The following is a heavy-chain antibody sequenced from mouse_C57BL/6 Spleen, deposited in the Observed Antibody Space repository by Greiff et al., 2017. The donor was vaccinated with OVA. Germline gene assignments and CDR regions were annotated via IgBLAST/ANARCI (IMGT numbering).Heavy chain of an antibody. CDR1: GFTFNTYA. V-gene: IGHV10-3*01. J-gene: IGHJ1*03. Sequence: EVQVVESGGGLVQPKGSLKLSCAASGFTFNTYAMHWVRQAPGKGLEWVARIRSKSSNYATYYADSVKDRFTISRDDSQSMLYLQMNNLKTEDTAMYYCVRDYYGSSYEEYWYFDVWGTGTTVTVSS. D-gene: IGHD1-1*01. CDR2: IRSKSSNYAT. CDR3: VRDYYGSSYEEYWYFDV.